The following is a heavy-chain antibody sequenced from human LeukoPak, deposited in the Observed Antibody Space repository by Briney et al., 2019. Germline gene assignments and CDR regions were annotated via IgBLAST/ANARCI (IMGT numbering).Heavy chain of an antibody. CDR1: GDSFSSYF. V-gene: IGHV4-4*07. CDR2: MYTSGIT. Sequence: SETLSLTCTVSGDSFSSYFWSWIRQPAGRGLEWIGRMYTSGITNSNPSLKSRVTMSVDTSKNQFSLNLTSVTAADTAVYYCAREITGTRGVDYWGQGILVTVSS. D-gene: IGHD1-7*01. J-gene: IGHJ4*02. CDR3: AREITGTRGVDY.